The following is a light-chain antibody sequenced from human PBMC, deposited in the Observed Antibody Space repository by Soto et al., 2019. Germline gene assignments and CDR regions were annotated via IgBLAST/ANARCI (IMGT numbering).Light chain of an antibody. J-gene: IGLJ1*01. CDR3: CSYVGATTYV. Sequence: LTQPASVSGSPGQSITISCTGSSNTIGGYNVVSWYQQHPGKAPKVIIYEGIKRPSGVSNRFSGAISGSTASLTISGLQAEDEADYYCCSYVGATTYVFGSGTKVTAL. CDR1: SNTIGGYNV. CDR2: EGI. V-gene: IGLV2-23*01.